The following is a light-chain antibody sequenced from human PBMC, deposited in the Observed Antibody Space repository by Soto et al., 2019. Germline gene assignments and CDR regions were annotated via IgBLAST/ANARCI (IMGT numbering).Light chain of an antibody. CDR3: QQSYNSPQT. CDR2: AAS. J-gene: IGKJ1*01. V-gene: IGKV1-6*01. Sequence: AIQMTQSPSSLSASVGDRVTITCRASQGIRDELGWYQQKAGKAPNLLISAASRLQSGVPSRFSGRGSGTDFTLAISSLQPEDFATYSCQQSYNSPQTFGRGTKVDIK. CDR1: QGIRDE.